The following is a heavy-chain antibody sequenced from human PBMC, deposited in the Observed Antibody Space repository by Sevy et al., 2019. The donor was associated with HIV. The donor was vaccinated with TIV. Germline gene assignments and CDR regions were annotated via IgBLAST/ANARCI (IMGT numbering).Heavy chain of an antibody. CDR3: AKDLEQQLGPDY. CDR1: GFTFSSYD. J-gene: IGHJ4*02. D-gene: IGHD6-13*01. CDR2: ISPTGGTT. V-gene: IGHV3-23*01. Sequence: GGSLRLSCAASGFTFSSYDMSWVRQAPGKGLEWVSGISPTGGTTHYAKSVKGRFIISRDNSKKTLFLQMNSLRAEDTALYYCAKDLEQQLGPDYWGQGTQVTVSS.